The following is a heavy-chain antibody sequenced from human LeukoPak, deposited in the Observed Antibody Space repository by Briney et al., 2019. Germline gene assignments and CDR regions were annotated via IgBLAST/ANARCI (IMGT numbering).Heavy chain of an antibody. Sequence: AGESLKISCKGSGYNFDTYWIAWVRQMPGKGLEWMGTIYPGDSYTKYSPSFQGQVTISADKSISTAYLQWSSLKASDSAIYFCARQSRIGWFDPWGQETLVTVSS. D-gene: IGHD2-2*01. V-gene: IGHV5-51*01. CDR1: GYNFDTYW. J-gene: IGHJ5*02. CDR3: ARQSRIGWFDP. CDR2: IYPGDSYT.